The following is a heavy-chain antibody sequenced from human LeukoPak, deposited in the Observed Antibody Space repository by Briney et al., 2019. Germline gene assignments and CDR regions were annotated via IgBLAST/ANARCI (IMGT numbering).Heavy chain of an antibody. CDR2: IYYSGST. J-gene: IGHJ6*03. CDR3: ARVVAVVAATSRILDHYYMDV. D-gene: IGHD2-15*01. CDR1: GASISDYY. Sequence: SETLSLTCTVSGASISDYYWSWIRQPPGKGLEWIGYIYYSGSTNYNPSLKSRVTISVDTSKNQFSLKLSSVTAADTAVYYCARVVAVVAATSRILDHYYMDVWGKGTTVTVSS. V-gene: IGHV4-59*01.